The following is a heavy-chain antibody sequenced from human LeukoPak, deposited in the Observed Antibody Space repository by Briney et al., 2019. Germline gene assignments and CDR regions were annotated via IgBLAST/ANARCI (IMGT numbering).Heavy chain of an antibody. J-gene: IGHJ4*02. V-gene: IGHV1-2*02. D-gene: IGHD6-19*01. CDR2: INPNSGDT. Sequence: ASVKVSCKASGYTFTAYYVHWVRRAPGQGLEWMGWINPNSGDTNYAQKFQGRVTMTRDTSISTAYMELSGLMSDDTALYYCARPRSDQWLVVPFDFWGQGTLVTVSS. CDR1: GYTFTAYY. CDR3: ARPRSDQWLVVPFDF.